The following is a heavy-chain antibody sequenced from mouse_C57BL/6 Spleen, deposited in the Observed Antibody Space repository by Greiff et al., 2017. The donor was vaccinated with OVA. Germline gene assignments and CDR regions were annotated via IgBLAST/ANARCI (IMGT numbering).Heavy chain of an antibody. J-gene: IGHJ3*01. CDR1: GFTFTDYY. V-gene: IGHV7-3*01. Sequence: EVQLVESGGGLVQPGGSLSLSCAASGFTFTDYYMSWVRQPPGKALEWLGFIRNKANGYTTEYSASVKGRFTISRDNSQSILYLQMNALRAEDSATYYCARSGEGFADWGQGTLVTVSA. CDR3: ARSGEGFAD. CDR2: IRNKANGYTT.